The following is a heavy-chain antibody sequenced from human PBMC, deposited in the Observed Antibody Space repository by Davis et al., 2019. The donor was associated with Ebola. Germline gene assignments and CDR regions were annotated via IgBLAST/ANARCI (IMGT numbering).Heavy chain of an antibody. J-gene: IGHJ4*02. CDR1: GFTFSGSA. Sequence: GESLKISCAASGFTFSGSAMHWVRQASGKGLEWVDRIRSKANSYATAYAASVKGRFTISRDDSKNTAYLQMNSLKTEDTAVYYCTSTERGLDYWGQGTLVTVSS. CDR2: IRSKANSYAT. V-gene: IGHV3-73*01. D-gene: IGHD3-10*01. CDR3: TSTERGLDY.